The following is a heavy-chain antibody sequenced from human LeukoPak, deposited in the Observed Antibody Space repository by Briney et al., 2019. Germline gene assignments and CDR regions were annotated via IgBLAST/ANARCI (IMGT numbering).Heavy chain of an antibody. CDR3: ARVPCGDYVGDWYFDL. CDR2: IRSKIYGGTI. CDR1: GFTFGDYA. D-gene: IGHD4-17*01. J-gene: IGHJ2*01. V-gene: IGHV3-49*03. Sequence: GGPLRLSCATSGFTFGDYAMNWFRQAPGKGLEWVGFIRSKIYGGTIEYAASVKGRFTISRDDYKSIAYLQMNSLKTEDTAVYYCARVPCGDYVGDWYFDLWGRGTLVTVSS.